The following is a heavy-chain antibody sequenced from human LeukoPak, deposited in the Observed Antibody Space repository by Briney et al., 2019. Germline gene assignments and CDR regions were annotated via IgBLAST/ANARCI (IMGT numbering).Heavy chain of an antibody. Sequence: PGGSLRLSCAASGFTFSSYSMTWVRQAPGKGLEWVSYITYSSSTIYYADSVKGRFTISRDNAKNSLYLQMNSLRVDDTAVYYCARDYNLGQGTLVTVSS. V-gene: IGHV3-48*01. J-gene: IGHJ4*02. CDR3: ARDYN. CDR1: GFTFSSYS. CDR2: ITYSSSTI.